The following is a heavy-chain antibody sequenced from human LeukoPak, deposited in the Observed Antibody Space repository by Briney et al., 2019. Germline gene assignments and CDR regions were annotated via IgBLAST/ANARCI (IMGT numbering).Heavy chain of an antibody. CDR1: GFIFSSYS. J-gene: IGHJ3*02. Sequence: GGSLRLSCAASGFIFSSYSMNWVRQAPGKGLKWVSYIGIRSSDTYYADSVKGRFTISRDNARNSLYLQMNTLRAEDTAIYYCARDHVWAFDIWGQGIMVTVSS. CDR2: IGIRSSDT. CDR3: ARDHVWAFDI. V-gene: IGHV3-21*05. D-gene: IGHD3-16*01.